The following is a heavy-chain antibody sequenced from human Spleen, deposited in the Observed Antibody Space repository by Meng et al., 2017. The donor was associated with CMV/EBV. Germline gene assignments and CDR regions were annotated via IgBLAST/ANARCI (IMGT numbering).Heavy chain of an antibody. CDR2: IYYSGST. D-gene: IGHD3-10*01. CDR1: GGSISSGGSY. V-gene: IGHV4-31*03. CDR3: ARFDTRNWFDP. J-gene: IGHJ5*02. Sequence: CTVSGGSISSGGSYWSWIRQHPGKGLEWIGYIYYSGSTYYNPSLKSRVTISVDTSKNQFSLRLSSVTAADTAVYYCARFDTRNWFDPWGQGTLVTVSS.